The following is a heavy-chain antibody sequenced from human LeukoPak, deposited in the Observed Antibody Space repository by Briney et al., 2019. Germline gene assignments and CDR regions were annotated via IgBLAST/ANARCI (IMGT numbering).Heavy chain of an antibody. CDR2: IYYSGST. CDR1: GGSISSYY. J-gene: IGHJ4*02. Sequence: PSETLSPTCTVSGGSISSYYWSWIRQPPGKGLEWIGYIYYSGSTNYNPSLKSRVTISVDTSTNQFSLKLSSVTAADTAVYYWGRGSVVRGLSTAPIDYWGQGTLVTVSS. CDR3: GRGSVVRGLSTAPIDY. V-gene: IGHV4-59*01. D-gene: IGHD3-10*01.